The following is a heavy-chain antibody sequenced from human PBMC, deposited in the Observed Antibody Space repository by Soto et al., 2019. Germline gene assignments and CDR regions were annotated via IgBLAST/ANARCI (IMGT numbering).Heavy chain of an antibody. J-gene: IGHJ3*02. V-gene: IGHV3-11*01. Sequence: GGSLRLSCAASGFTFSDYDMSWIRQAPGKGLDWVSYISYSGSTIYYADSVKGRFTISRDNAKNSLYLQMNSLRAEDTAVYYCARDNLAFDIWGQGTMVTVSS. CDR1: GFTFSDYD. CDR2: ISYSGSTI. CDR3: ARDNLAFDI.